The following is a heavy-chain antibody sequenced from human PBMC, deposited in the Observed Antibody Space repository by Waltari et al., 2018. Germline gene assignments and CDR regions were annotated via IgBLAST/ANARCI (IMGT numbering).Heavy chain of an antibody. V-gene: IGHV4-59*01. J-gene: IGHJ4*02. D-gene: IGHD3-16*01. Sequence: QVQLQESGPGLVKPSETLSITCTVSGGSISSDYRSWIRQPPGKGLEWVGFIYYSGSTNYNPSLKSRVNISVDTSKNQFSLKLSSVTAADTAVYYCARGEYYFDYWGQGTLVTVSS. CDR3: ARGEYYFDY. CDR1: GGSISSDY. CDR2: IYYSGST.